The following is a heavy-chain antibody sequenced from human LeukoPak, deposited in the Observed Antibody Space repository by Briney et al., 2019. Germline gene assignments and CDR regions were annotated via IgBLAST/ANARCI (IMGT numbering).Heavy chain of an antibody. J-gene: IGHJ6*02. V-gene: IGHV1-46*01. D-gene: IGHD5-18*01. CDR1: GYTFTSYY. CDR2: INPSGGST. Sequence: GASVKVSCTASGYTFTSYYMHWVRQAPGQGLEWMGIINPSGGSTSYAQKFQGRVTMTRDTSTSTVYMELSSLRSEDTAVYYCARESGYSYGYELDYYYGMDVWGQGTTVTVSS. CDR3: ARESGYSYGYELDYYYGMDV.